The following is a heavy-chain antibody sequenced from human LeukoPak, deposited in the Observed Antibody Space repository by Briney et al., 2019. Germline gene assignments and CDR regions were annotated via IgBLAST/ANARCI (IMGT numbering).Heavy chain of an antibody. D-gene: IGHD1-26*01. CDR2: ISYDGSNK. CDR3: ARVGVGANPWPAFDY. CDR1: GFTFSSYA. Sequence: GGSLRLSCAASGFTFSSYAMHWVRQAPGKGLEWVAVISYDGSNKYYADSVKGRFTISRDNSKTTLYLQMNSLRAEDTAVYYCARVGVGANPWPAFDYWGQGTLVTVSS. V-gene: IGHV3-30*04. J-gene: IGHJ4*02.